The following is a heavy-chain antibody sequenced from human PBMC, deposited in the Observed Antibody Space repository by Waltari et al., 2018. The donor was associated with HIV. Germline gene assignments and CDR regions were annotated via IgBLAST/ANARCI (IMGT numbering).Heavy chain of an antibody. CDR2: TGGAGDDA. V-gene: IGHV3-23*04. Sequence: EGELVASGGGLVLPGGSLRLSCAGTGFIFGDYAISWVRQAPGKGLEWVSSTGGAGDDAYYADSVKGRFTISRDHSKKTLHLQMNSLRAEDTAVYYCAKDHFARNSLWDAFDIWGQGTMVTVSS. CDR3: AKDHFARNSLWDAFDI. CDR1: GFIFGDYA. J-gene: IGHJ3*02. D-gene: IGHD2-21*01.